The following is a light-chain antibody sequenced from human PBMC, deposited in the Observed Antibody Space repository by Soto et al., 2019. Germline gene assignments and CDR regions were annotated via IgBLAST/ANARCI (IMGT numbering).Light chain of an antibody. J-gene: IGKJ4*01. CDR2: GAS. Sequence: EIVLTQSPGTLSLSPGERATLSCRASQSVRSSYLAWYQQKPGQAPRLLIYGASSRATGIPDRFSGSGPGTDFTLTINRLEPEDLAVYYCQQYGDSPTFGGGTKVEIK. CDR1: QSVRSSY. CDR3: QQYGDSPT. V-gene: IGKV3-20*01.